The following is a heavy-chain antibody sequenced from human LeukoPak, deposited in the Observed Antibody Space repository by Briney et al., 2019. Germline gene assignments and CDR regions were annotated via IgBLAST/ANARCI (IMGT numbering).Heavy chain of an antibody. CDR1: GFTFSNAW. J-gene: IGHJ6*03. CDR2: IKSKTDGGTT. D-gene: IGHD4-17*01. V-gene: IGHV3-15*01. CDR3: TTADGDVPSRGYYYYMDV. Sequence: GGSLRLSCAAPGFTFSNAWMSWVRQAPGKGLEWVGRIKSKTDGGTTDYAAPVKGRFTISRDDSKNTLYLQMNSLKTEDTAVYYCTTADGDVPSRGYYYYMDVWGKGTTVTVSS.